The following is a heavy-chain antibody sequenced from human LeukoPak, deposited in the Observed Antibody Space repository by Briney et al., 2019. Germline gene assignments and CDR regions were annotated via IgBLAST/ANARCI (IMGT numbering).Heavy chain of an antibody. V-gene: IGHV3-11*04. Sequence: PGGSLRLSCAASGFTFSDYYMSWIRQAPGKGLEWVSYISSSGSTIYYADSVKGRFTISRDNAKNSLYLQMNSLRAEDTAVYYCALDRLVLSTTCSDYWGQGTLVTVSS. CDR3: ALDRLVLSTTCSDY. CDR1: GFTFSDYY. D-gene: IGHD5/OR15-5a*01. J-gene: IGHJ4*02. CDR2: ISSSGSTI.